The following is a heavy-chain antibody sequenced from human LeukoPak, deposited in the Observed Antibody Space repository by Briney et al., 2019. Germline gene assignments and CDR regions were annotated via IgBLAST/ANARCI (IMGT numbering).Heavy chain of an antibody. CDR3: ATGYYDSSGYYTPDAFVI. CDR1: GGSISSYY. D-gene: IGHD3-22*01. V-gene: IGHV4-59*01. CDR2: IYYSGST. J-gene: IGHJ3*02. Sequence: SETLSLTCTVSGGSISSYYWSWIRQPPGKGLGWIGYIYYSGSTNYNPPLKSRVTISVDTSKNQFSLKLSSVTAADTAVYYCATGYYDSSGYYTPDAFVIWGQGTMVTVSS.